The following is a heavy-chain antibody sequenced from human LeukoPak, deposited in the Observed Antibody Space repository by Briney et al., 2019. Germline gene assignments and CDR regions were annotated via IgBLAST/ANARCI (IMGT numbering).Heavy chain of an antibody. D-gene: IGHD3-16*01. Sequence: GGSLRLSCAASGFTFSSYAMSWVRQAPGKGLEWVTVISSDGRDKKYADSVKGRFTISRDNSKNTLYLQMNSLRPEDTAVYYCARDLASGSADYYFDYWGQGTLVTVSS. J-gene: IGHJ4*02. CDR3: ARDLASGSADYYFDY. CDR2: ISSDGRDK. CDR1: GFTFSSYA. V-gene: IGHV3-30*04.